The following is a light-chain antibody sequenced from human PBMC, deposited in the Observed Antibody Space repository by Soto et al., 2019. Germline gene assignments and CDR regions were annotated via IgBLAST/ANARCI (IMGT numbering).Light chain of an antibody. J-gene: IGKJ2*01. CDR1: QSVLYSSNSKNY. V-gene: IGKV4-1*01. CDR3: QQYYSTPYT. Sequence: DIVMTQSPDSLAVSLGERATINCKSSQSVLYSSNSKNYLAWYQQKPGQPPRLLIYWSSTRESGVPDRFSGSGSGTDFTLTISSLQAEDVAVYYCQQYYSTPYTFGHGTKLEIK. CDR2: WSS.